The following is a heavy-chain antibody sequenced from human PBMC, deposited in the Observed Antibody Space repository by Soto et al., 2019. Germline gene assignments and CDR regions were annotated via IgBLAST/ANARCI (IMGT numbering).Heavy chain of an antibody. J-gene: IGHJ4*02. CDR2: ISGSGGST. Sequence: GGSLRLSCAASGFTFSSYAMSWVRQAPGKGLEWVSAISGSGGSTYYADSVRGRFTISRDNSKNTLYLQMNSLRAEDTAVYYCAKGYDILTGRSFDYWGQGTLVTVSS. CDR3: AKGYDILTGRSFDY. D-gene: IGHD3-9*01. V-gene: IGHV3-23*01. CDR1: GFTFSSYA.